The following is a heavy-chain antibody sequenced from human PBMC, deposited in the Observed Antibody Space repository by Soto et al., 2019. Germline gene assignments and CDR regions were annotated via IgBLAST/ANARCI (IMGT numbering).Heavy chain of an antibody. CDR1: GGSISSYY. CDR2: IFYSGST. J-gene: IGHJ5*01. D-gene: IGHD3-10*02. CDR3: ASMIGDPVLSFDS. Sequence: QVQLQESGPGLVKPSETLSLTCTVSGGSISSYYWSWIRQPPGKGLEWIGFIFYSGSTSYNPSLKSRVTISIATSEYPFSLKLNSVTAADTAVYYCASMIGDPVLSFDSWGQGTLVAVSS. V-gene: IGHV4-59*01.